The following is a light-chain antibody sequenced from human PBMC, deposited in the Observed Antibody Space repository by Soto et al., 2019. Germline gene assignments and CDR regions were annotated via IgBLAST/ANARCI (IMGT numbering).Light chain of an antibody. J-gene: IGKJ5*01. CDR3: QQYRMSPNT. CDR2: SAS. Sequence: ELVLTQSPGPLYLSPCERATLSFRVIQSVRNNYLAWYQQKPGQAPRLLSYSASNRATGIPDRFSGSGSGTDFSLTIRGLKPEDFAVYYCQQYRMSPNTFGQGTRLEI. CDR1: QSVRNNY. V-gene: IGKV3-20*01.